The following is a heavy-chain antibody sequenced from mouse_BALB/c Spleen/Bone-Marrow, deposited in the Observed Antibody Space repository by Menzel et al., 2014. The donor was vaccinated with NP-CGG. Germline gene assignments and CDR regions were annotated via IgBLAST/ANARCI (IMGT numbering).Heavy chain of an antibody. V-gene: IGHV1-66*01. CDR1: GYSFTSYY. D-gene: IGHD2-14*01. J-gene: IGHJ4*01. Sequence: VQLVESGPELVKPGASVKISCKASGYSFTSYYIHWVKQRPGQGLEWIGWIFPGSGNTKYNEKFKGKATLTADTSSSTAYMQLSSLTSEDSAVYFCARGRYDGGDYYAMDYWGQGTSVTVSS. CDR2: IFPGSGNT. CDR3: ARGRYDGGDYYAMDY.